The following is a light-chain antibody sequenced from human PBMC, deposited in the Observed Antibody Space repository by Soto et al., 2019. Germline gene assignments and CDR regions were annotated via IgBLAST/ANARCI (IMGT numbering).Light chain of an antibody. CDR1: SSDVGYYIF. CDR2: DVN. V-gene: IGLV2-14*01. CDR3: CSYTTSSSYV. Sequence: QSVLTQPASVSGSPGQSITISCTGSSSDVGYYIFVSWYQQHPGKAPKLMIYDVNNRPSEVSNRFSGSKSGNTASLTISGLQAEDEADYYCCSYTTSSSYVFGTGTKLTVL. J-gene: IGLJ1*01.